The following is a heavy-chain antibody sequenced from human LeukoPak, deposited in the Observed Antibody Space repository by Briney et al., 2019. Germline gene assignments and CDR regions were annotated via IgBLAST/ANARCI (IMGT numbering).Heavy chain of an antibody. Sequence: GGSLRLSCAASGFTFSSYAMNWVRQAPGKGLEWVAGISSGDRTFHAESVKGRFTISRDKSKDTLYLQMNSLRAEDTAVYYCAKGSAASITDYYYGMDVWGQGTTVTVSS. CDR3: AKGSAASITDYYYGMDV. V-gene: IGHV3-23*01. CDR1: GFTFSSYA. D-gene: IGHD5-12*01. J-gene: IGHJ6*02. CDR2: ISSGDRT.